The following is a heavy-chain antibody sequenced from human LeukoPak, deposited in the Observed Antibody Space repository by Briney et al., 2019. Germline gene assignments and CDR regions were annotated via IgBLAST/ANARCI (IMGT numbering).Heavy chain of an antibody. V-gene: IGHV4-61*02. CDR1: GDSIRSGSYY. D-gene: IGHD3-10*01. Sequence: PSETRSLTCTVSGDSIRSGSYYWNWIRQPAGKGLEWIGLIHTSGSTNYNPSLKSRVTISSDTCKTQFCLKLSSVTAADTAVYYCASGGSMLRGLMPYWGQGILVTVSS. J-gene: IGHJ4*02. CDR3: ASGGSMLRGLMPY. CDR2: IHTSGST.